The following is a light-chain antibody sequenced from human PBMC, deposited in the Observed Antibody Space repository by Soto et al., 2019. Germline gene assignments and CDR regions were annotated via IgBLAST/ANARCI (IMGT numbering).Light chain of an antibody. CDR3: LSYTTSSSYV. Sequence: QSVLTQPASVSGSPGQSITISCTGTSSDVGAYNRVSWYQQHSGKAPKLMIYEVSNRPSGVSNRFSGSKSGNTASLTISGLQAEDEADYYCLSYTTSSSYVFGTGTKLPS. J-gene: IGLJ1*01. CDR2: EVS. V-gene: IGLV2-14*01. CDR1: SSDVGAYNR.